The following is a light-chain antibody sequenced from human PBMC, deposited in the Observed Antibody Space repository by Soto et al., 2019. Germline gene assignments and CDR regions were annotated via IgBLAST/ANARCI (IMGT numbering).Light chain of an antibody. Sequence: DIVMTQSPDSLAVSLGERATINCKSSQSVLYSSNNKNYLAWYQQKPGQPPKLLIYWASTRESGVPDRFSGSGCGTEFTLTISSLQAEDVALYYCQQSYSTSGTFGQGTKLDIK. CDR1: QSVLYSSNNKNY. CDR3: QQSYSTSGT. V-gene: IGKV4-1*01. CDR2: WAS. J-gene: IGKJ2*01.